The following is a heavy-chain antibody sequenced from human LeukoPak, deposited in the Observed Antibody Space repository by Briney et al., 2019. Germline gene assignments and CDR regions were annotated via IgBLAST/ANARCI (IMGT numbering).Heavy chain of an antibody. CDR1: GFTFSNYG. D-gene: IGHD3-3*01. CDR2: ISSSSSYI. CDR3: ARDHPTQYDFWSGHYGMDV. Sequence: GRSLRLSCAASGFTFSNYGMHWVRQAPGKGLEWVSSISSSSSYIYYADSVKGRFTISRDNAKNSLYLQMNSLRAEDTAVYYCARDHPTQYDFWSGHYGMDVWGQGTTVTVSS. J-gene: IGHJ6*02. V-gene: IGHV3-21*01.